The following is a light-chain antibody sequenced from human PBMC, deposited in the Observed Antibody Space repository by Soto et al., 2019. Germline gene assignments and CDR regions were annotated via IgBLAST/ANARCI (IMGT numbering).Light chain of an antibody. J-gene: IGKJ2*01. Sequence: EVVLTQSPGTLSLSPGERATLSCRASQSVSNNYFAWYQQKPGQAPRLLIFGSSDRATAIPDRFSGSGSETDFTLTISRLEPEDFAVYYCQQYGSSPPYTFGQGTKLEIK. CDR2: GSS. CDR3: QQYGSSPPYT. V-gene: IGKV3-20*01. CDR1: QSVSNNY.